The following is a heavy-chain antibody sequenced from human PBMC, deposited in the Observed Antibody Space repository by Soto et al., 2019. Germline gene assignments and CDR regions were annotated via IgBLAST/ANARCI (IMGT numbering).Heavy chain of an antibody. V-gene: IGHV3-33*01. CDR2: MWYDGNNE. Sequence: QVQLVESGGGAVQPGRSLRLSCAASGFTFSSYAMHWVRQAPGKGREWVAVMWYDGNNENYADSVKGRSTISRDNPKNTLYLQMNSLRVDDTAVYYCARLGSDFWGQGTLVTVSS. J-gene: IGHJ4*02. CDR3: ARLGSDF. CDR1: GFTFSSYA. D-gene: IGHD1-26*01.